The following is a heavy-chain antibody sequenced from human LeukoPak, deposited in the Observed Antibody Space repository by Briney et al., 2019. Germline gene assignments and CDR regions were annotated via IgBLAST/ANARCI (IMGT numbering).Heavy chain of an antibody. Sequence: SETLSLTCTVYGKSFSGYYWTCIRQSPGKGLEWVGEINHSGSTNYNPSLKSRVSISIDTSKNHLSLKLSSVTAADTAVYYCARGRVSVTGYYFAMDVWGQGTTVTVSS. J-gene: IGHJ6*02. CDR3: ARGRVSVTGYYFAMDV. CDR2: INHSGST. D-gene: IGHD2-21*02. CDR1: GKSFSGYY. V-gene: IGHV4-34*01.